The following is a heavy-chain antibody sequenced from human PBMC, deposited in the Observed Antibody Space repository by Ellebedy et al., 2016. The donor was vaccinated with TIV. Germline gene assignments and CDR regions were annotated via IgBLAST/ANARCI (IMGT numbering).Heavy chain of an antibody. D-gene: IGHD1/OR15-1a*01. Sequence: PGGSLRLSCAASGFTFNSYVMSWVRQAPGKGLEWVSGISGSGDDSYHADSVRGRFSISRDNSKSTLYLQMTSLRAEDTAVYYCAKTVVSTGKTGYDAFDIWGQGTVVTVSS. CDR3: AKTVVSTGKTGYDAFDI. J-gene: IGHJ3*02. CDR2: ISGSGDDS. CDR1: GFTFNSYV. V-gene: IGHV3-23*01.